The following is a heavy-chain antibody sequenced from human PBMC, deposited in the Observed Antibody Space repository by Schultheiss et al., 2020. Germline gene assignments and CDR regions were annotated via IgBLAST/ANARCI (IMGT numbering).Heavy chain of an antibody. Sequence: SETLSLTCAVYGGSFSGYYWSWIRQPPGKGLEWIGEINHSGSTNYNPSLKSRVTISVDTSKNQFSLKLSSVTAADTAVYYCARTTGPMDVWGQGTTVTVSS. J-gene: IGHJ6*02. CDR1: GGSFSGYY. D-gene: IGHD1-1*01. CDR2: INHSGST. V-gene: IGHV4-34*01. CDR3: ARTTGPMDV.